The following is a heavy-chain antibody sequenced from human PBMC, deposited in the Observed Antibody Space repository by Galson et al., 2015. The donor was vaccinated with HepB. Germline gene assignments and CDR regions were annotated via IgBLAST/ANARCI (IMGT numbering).Heavy chain of an antibody. V-gene: IGHV3-21*01. CDR3: SRDVRNFGADY. CDR2: ISMTSIYI. Sequence: SLRLSCAASGFTFSSYTMNWVRQAPGKGLEWVSSISMTSIYIYYADSVKGRFTISRDNAKNSLYLQMNSLRAEDTAVYYCSRDVRNFGADYWGQGTLVTVSS. D-gene: IGHD3-3*01. CDR1: GFTFSSYT. J-gene: IGHJ4*02.